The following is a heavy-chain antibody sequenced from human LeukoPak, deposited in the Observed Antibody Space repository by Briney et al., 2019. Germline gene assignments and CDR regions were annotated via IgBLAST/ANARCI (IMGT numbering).Heavy chain of an antibody. CDR2: SSSSGSTI. D-gene: IGHD2-2*01. J-gene: IGHJ4*02. CDR1: GFTLSDYY. CDR3: ARDRYCSSTSCYEGVDY. V-gene: IGHV3-11*01. Sequence: GGSLRLSCAASGFTLSDYYMSWIRQAPGKGLEWVSYSSSSGSTIYYADSVKGRFAISRDNAKNSLYLQMNSLRAEDTAVYYCARDRYCSSTSCYEGVDYWGQGTLVTVSS.